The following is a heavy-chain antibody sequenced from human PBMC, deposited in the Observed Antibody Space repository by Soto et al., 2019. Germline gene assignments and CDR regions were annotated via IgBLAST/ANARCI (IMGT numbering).Heavy chain of an antibody. Sequence: GASVKVSCKASGYTFTGYYIHWVRQAPGQGLEWMGWINPNSGGTNFQQKFQGRVTMTRAMSTNTVYMELSGLSSDDTAVYYCARDGYRYYYDSSGYYLDFWGQGTLVTVSS. D-gene: IGHD3-22*01. J-gene: IGHJ4*02. V-gene: IGHV1-2*02. CDR1: GYTFTGYY. CDR3: ARDGYRYYYDSSGYYLDF. CDR2: INPNSGGT.